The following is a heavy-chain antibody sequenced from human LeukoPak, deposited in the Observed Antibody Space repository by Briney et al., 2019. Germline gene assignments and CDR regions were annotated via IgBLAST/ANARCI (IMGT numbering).Heavy chain of an antibody. D-gene: IGHD2-2*01. CDR2: ISGSGGST. J-gene: IGHJ4*02. CDR1: GFTFSSYA. V-gene: IGHV3-23*01. CDR3: AKVSYIVVVPAATFFDY. Sequence: GGSLRLSCAASGFTFSSYAMSWVRQAPGKGLEWVSAISGSGGSTYYADSVKGRFTISRDNSKNTLYLQMNSLRAEDTAVYYCAKVSYIVVVPAATFFDYWGQGTLVTVSS.